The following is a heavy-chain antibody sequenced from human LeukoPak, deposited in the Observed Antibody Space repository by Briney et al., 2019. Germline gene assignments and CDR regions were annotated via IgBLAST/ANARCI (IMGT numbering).Heavy chain of an antibody. J-gene: IGHJ6*02. CDR2: IRNKARSYTT. Sequence: GGSLRLSCAASGFSFSDHYMDWVRQAPGQGLEWVGRIRNKARSYTTEYAASVTGRFTISRDDSKNSLYLQMNSLTIEDTAVCYCTGGRSDRGYYGFDVWGQGTTVIVSS. CDR1: GFSFSDHY. CDR3: TGGRSDRGYYGFDV. V-gene: IGHV3-72*01.